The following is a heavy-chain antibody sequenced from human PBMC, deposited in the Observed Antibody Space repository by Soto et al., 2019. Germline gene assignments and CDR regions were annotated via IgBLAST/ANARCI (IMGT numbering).Heavy chain of an antibody. CDR3: ARHRRSSTSDDYYYYGMDV. V-gene: IGHV5-10-1*03. CDR1: GYSFTSYW. Sequence: EVQLVQSGAEVKKPGESLRISCKGSGYSFTSYWISWVRQMPGKGLEWMGRIDPSDSYTNYSPSFQGHVTISADKSISTAYLQWSSLKASDTAMYYCARHRRSSTSDDYYYYGMDVWGQGTTVTVSS. CDR2: IDPSDSYT. J-gene: IGHJ6*02. D-gene: IGHD2-2*01.